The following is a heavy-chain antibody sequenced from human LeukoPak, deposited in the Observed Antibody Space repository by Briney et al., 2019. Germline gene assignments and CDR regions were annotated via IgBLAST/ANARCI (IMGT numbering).Heavy chain of an antibody. CDR2: IYYSGST. D-gene: IGHD1-7*01. J-gene: IGHJ6*03. CDR1: GGSISSGDYY. V-gene: IGHV4-30-4*08. CDR3: ARVPNWNYVPNYYYYMDV. Sequence: SQTLSLXCTVSGGSISSGDYYWSWIRQPPGKGLEWIGYIYYSGSTYYNPSLKSRVTISVDTSKNQFSLKLSSVTGADTAVYYCARVPNWNYVPNYYYYMDVWGKGTTVTVSS.